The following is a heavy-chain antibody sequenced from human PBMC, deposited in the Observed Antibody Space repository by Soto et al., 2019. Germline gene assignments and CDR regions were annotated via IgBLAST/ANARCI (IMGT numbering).Heavy chain of an antibody. CDR2: IIPIFGTT. CDR1: GGTFSTYA. CDR3: ARGVGAYYCDY. J-gene: IGHJ4*02. Sequence: QVQLVQSGAEVKKPGSSVKVSCKASGGTFSTYAITWVRQAPGQGLEWLGGIIPIFGTTDYARKFQGRVTITAAESTSTVFIELSGLTSEDSAVYYCARGVGAYYCDYWGQGSLVTVSS. V-gene: IGHV1-69*01. D-gene: IGHD1-26*01.